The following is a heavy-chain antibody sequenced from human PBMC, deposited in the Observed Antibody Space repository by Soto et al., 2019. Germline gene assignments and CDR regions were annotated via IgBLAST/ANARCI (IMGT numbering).Heavy chain of an antibody. CDR2: ISGSGGST. V-gene: IGHV3-23*01. CDR3: SRRTSGWYFDY. Sequence: WGSLRLSCAASGFTFSSYSMNWVRQAPGKGLEWVSVISGSGGSTYYAGSVKGRFTISRDNSKNTLYLQMNSLRAEDTAVYYCSRRTSGWYFDYWGQGT. CDR1: GFTFSSYS. D-gene: IGHD6-19*01. J-gene: IGHJ4*02.